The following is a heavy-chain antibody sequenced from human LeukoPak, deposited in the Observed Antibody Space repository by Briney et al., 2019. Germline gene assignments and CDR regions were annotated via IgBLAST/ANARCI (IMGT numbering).Heavy chain of an antibody. D-gene: IGHD3/OR15-3a*01. V-gene: IGHV4-39*01. CDR3: ARQTGSGLFTLP. CDR1: GGSISSSSYY. J-gene: IGHJ4*02. Sequence: SETLSLTCTVSGGSISSSSYYWGWIRQPPGKGLEWIGSIYYSGSTYYNQSLKSRVTISVDTSKNQFSLKLSSVTAADTAVYYCARQTGSGLFTLPGGQGTLVTVSS. CDR2: IYYSGST.